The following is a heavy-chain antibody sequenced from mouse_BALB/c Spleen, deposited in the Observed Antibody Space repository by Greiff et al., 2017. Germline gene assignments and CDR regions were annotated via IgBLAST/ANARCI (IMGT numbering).Heavy chain of an antibody. CDR3: NVGLLRLYYFDY. Sequence: EVQLVESGAELVRSGASVKLSCTASGFNIKDYYMHWVKQRPEQGLEWIGWIDPENGDTEYAPKFQGKATMTADTSSNTAYLQLSSLTSEDTAVYYCNVGLLRLYYFDYWGQGTTLTVAS. J-gene: IGHJ2*01. CDR1: GFNIKDYY. D-gene: IGHD1-2*01. V-gene: IGHV14-4*02. CDR2: IDPENGDT.